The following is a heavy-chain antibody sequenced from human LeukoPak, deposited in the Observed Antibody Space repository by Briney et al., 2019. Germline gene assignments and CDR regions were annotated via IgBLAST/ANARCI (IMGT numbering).Heavy chain of an antibody. CDR2: ISGNTIST. V-gene: IGHV3-23*01. J-gene: IGHJ5*02. Sequence: TGGSLRRSCLASGFTFSGYAMSWVRQAPGKGLEGVSTISGNTISTYYADTVKGRFTISTHNSRNTLYLQMNSPRAENMAVYYCAKDSSSAWFDPWGQGTLVTVSS. CDR3: AKDSSSAWFDP. CDR1: GFTFSGYA.